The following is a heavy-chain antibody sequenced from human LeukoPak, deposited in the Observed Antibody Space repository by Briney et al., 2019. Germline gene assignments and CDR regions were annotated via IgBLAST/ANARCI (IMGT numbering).Heavy chain of an antibody. CDR3: ARLTLEAVAVN. CDR2: IYYSGTT. CDR1: GGSIGSNS. Sequence: SETVSLICTVCGGSIGSNSWIWIRQSPGKGLEWIGYIYYSGTTNYNPSLKSRVTMSVDMSKNQFSLKLTSVTAADTAVYYCARLTLEAVAVNWGQGTPVTVSS. J-gene: IGHJ4*02. D-gene: IGHD6-19*01. V-gene: IGHV4-59*08.